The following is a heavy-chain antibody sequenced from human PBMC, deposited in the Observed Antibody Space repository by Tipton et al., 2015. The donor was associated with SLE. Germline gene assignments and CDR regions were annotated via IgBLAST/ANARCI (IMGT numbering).Heavy chain of an antibody. J-gene: IGHJ5*02. V-gene: IGHV4-39*07. CDR3: ARSLIAAAGTVWFDP. Sequence: TLSLTCTVSGGSISSSSYYWGWIRQPPGKGLEWIGSIYYSGSTYYNPSLKSRVTISVDTSKNQFSLKLSSVTAADTAVYYCARSLIAAAGTVWFDPWGQGTLVTVSS. CDR1: GGSISSSSYY. CDR2: IYYSGST. D-gene: IGHD6-13*01.